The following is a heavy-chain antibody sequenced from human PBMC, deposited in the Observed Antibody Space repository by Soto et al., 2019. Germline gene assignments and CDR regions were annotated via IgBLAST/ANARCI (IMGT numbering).Heavy chain of an antibody. Sequence: QVQLVESGGGVVQPGRSLRLSCAASGFTFSSYGMHWVRQAPGKGLEWVAVISYDGSNKYYADSVKGRFTISRDNSKNTLYLQMNSLRAEDTAVYYCAKDAGGAGFGELDYWGQGTLVTVSS. D-gene: IGHD3-10*01. V-gene: IGHV3-30*18. J-gene: IGHJ4*02. CDR1: GFTFSSYG. CDR3: AKDAGGAGFGELDY. CDR2: ISYDGSNK.